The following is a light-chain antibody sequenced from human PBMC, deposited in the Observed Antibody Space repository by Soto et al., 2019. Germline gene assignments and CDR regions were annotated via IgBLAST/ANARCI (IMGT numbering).Light chain of an antibody. CDR3: QQYGTSSPT. CDR1: QTVSSSY. V-gene: IGKV3-20*01. Sequence: EIVLTQSPGTLSLSPGERATLSCRASQTVSSSYLAWYQQKPGQAPSLLIYAASSRATGIPDRFSGSGSGTDFTLTITRLEPEDFAVYYCQQYGTSSPTFGQGTKVEIK. J-gene: IGKJ1*01. CDR2: AAS.